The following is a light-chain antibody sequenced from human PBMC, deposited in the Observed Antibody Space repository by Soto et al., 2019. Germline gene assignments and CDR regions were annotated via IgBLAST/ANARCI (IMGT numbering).Light chain of an antibody. J-gene: IGLJ2*01. V-gene: IGLV2-14*01. Sequence: QSVLTQPASVSGSPGQSITISCTGTNSDIETYKHVSWYQQHPGKAPKLMIYDVSNRPSGVSHRFSGSKSGSTASLTISGLQTEDEADYYCCSFTSNNIRVFGGGTKLTVL. CDR3: CSFTSNNIRV. CDR1: NSDIETYKH. CDR2: DVS.